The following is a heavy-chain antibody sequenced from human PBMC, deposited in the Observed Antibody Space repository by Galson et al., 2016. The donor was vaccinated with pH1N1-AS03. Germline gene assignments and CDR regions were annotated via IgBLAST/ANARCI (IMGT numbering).Heavy chain of an antibody. CDR1: GDSISRGNYF. CDR2: IRASGST. J-gene: IGHJ4*02. V-gene: IGHV4-61*02. Sequence: TLSLTCTVSGDSISRGNYFWSWIRQPAGKGLEWIVCIRASGSTDYKPSLKSRVTVSLDPSKNQFSLKLNSVTAADTAFYYCARAPYGSGSFAYYFDSWGQGILVAVSS. D-gene: IGHD3-10*01. CDR3: ARAPYGSGSFAYYFDS.